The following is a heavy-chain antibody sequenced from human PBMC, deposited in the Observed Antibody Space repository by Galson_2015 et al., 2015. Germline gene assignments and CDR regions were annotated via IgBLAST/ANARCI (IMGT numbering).Heavy chain of an antibody. CDR3: ARGIAVAGTVQH. J-gene: IGHJ1*01. V-gene: IGHV1-69*13. CDR1: GGTFSSYA. D-gene: IGHD6-19*01. Sequence: SVKVSCKASGGTFSSYAISWVRQAPGQGLEWMGGIIPIFGTANYAQKFQGRVTITADESTSTAYMEQSSLRSEDTAVYYCARGIAVAGTVQHWGQGTLVTVSS. CDR2: IIPIFGTA.